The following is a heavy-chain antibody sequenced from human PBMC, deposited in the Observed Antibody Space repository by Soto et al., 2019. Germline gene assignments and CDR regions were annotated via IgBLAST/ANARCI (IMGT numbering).Heavy chain of an antibody. CDR2: IIPIFGTA. J-gene: IGHJ6*02. CDR3: ARDRLDYYYDSSGHILYYYGMDV. V-gene: IGHV1-69*06. D-gene: IGHD3-22*01. Sequence: GASVKVSCKASGGTFSSYAISWVRQAPGQGLEWMGGIIPIFGTANYAQKFQGRVTITAGKSTSTAYMELSSLRSEDTAVYYCARDRLDYYYDSSGHILYYYGMDVWGQGTTVTVSS. CDR1: GGTFSSYA.